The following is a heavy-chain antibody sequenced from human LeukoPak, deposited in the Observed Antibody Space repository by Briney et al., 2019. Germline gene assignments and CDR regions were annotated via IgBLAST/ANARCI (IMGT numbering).Heavy chain of an antibody. Sequence: SETLSLTCTVSGDSISSDSYYWSWIRQPAGKGLEWIGRINTSGSTNYNPSLKSRIIISVDTSKNQFSLKLSSVTAADTAVYYCASHLRWYPFDYWGQGTLVTVSS. V-gene: IGHV4-61*02. J-gene: IGHJ4*02. CDR2: INTSGST. CDR1: GDSISSDSYY. CDR3: ASHLRWYPFDY. D-gene: IGHD4-23*01.